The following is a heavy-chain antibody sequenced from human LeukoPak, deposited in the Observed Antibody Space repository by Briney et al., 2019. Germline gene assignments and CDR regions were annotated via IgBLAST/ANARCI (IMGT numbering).Heavy chain of an antibody. CDR3: AREAAPGLFDY. CDR1: GFTFSNYA. CDR2: ISASGGST. Sequence: PGGSLRLSCAASGFTFSNYAMNWVRQAPGKGLEWVSTISASGGSTSYADSEKGRFIMSRDNSKNTLYLQMNSLRAEDTAVYYCAREAAPGLFDYWGQGTLVTVSS. J-gene: IGHJ4*02. D-gene: IGHD2-15*01. V-gene: IGHV3-23*01.